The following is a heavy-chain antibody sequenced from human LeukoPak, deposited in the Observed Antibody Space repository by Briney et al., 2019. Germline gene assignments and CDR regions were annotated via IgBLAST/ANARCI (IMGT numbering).Heavy chain of an antibody. Sequence: SVKVSCKASGFTFTSSAVQWVRQARGQRLEGIGWIVVGSVNTNHAQKFQERVTITRDMSTSTAYMELSSLRSEDTAVYYCAAANTDTAPTANFDYWGQGTLVAVSS. J-gene: IGHJ4*02. V-gene: IGHV1-58*01. CDR3: AAANTDTAPTANFDY. CDR2: IVVGSVNT. D-gene: IGHD5-18*01. CDR1: GFTFTSSA.